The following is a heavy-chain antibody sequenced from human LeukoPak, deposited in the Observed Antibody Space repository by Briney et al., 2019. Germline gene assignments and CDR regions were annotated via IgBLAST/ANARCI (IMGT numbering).Heavy chain of an antibody. CDR1: GGSIRSYY. Sequence: PSETLSLTCTVSGGSIRSYYWSWIRQPAGKGLEWIGRFYTSGSTKYNPSLKSRVTMSVDTSKNQFSLKLSSVTAADTAVYFCARDDYYDSSGYRNAFDIWGQGTVVTVSS. CDR3: ARDDYYDSSGYRNAFDI. CDR2: FYTSGST. J-gene: IGHJ3*02. V-gene: IGHV4-4*07. D-gene: IGHD3-22*01.